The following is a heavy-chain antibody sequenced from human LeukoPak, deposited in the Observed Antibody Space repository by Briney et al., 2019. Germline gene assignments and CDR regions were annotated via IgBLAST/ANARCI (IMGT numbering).Heavy chain of an antibody. D-gene: IGHD3-10*01. CDR1: GFTFSSYG. Sequence: HSGGTLRLSCAASGFTFSSYGMSWVRQAPGKGLEWVSAISGSGGSTHYADSVKGRFTISRDNSKNTLYLQMNSLRAEDTAVYYSMVRGVIITPEYGYYYYMDVWGKGTTVTISS. CDR3: MVRGVIITPEYGYYYYMDV. CDR2: ISGSGGST. J-gene: IGHJ6*03. V-gene: IGHV3-23*01.